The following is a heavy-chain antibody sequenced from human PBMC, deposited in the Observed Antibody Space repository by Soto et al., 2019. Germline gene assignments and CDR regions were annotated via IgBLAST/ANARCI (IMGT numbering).Heavy chain of an antibody. CDR1: GGSISSYY. V-gene: IGHV4-59*08. D-gene: IGHD2-15*01. CDR3: ARLYCRGGSCCYENVGWFDP. J-gene: IGHJ5*02. Sequence: PSETLSLTCTVSGGSISSYYWSWIRQPPGKGLEWIGYIYYSGSTNYNPSLKSRVTISVDTSKNQFSLKLSSVTAADTAVYYCARLYCRGGSCCYENVGWFDPWGQGTLVTVSS. CDR2: IYYSGST.